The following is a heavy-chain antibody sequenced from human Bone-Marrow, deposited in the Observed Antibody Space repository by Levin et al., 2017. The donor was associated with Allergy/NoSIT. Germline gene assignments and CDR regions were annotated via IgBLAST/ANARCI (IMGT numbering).Heavy chain of an antibody. CDR3: ARSLVGATFDF. D-gene: IGHD1-26*01. CDR1: GYSFTDFY. V-gene: IGHV1-2*02. CDR2: INPLNGGI. J-gene: IGHJ4*01. Sequence: GESLKISCKASGYSFTDFYIHWVRQAPGLGLEWMGLINPLNGGIKYAPKFQGRVTMTRDTPMTTAYMELTNLRSDDTAVYYCARSLVGATFDFWGQGTLVTVSS.